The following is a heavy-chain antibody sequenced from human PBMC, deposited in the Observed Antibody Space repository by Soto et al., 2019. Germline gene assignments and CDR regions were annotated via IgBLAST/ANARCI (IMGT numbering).Heavy chain of an antibody. V-gene: IGHV4-31*03. Sequence: SETLSLTCTVSGGSISSGGYYWSWIRQHPGKGLEWIGYIYYSGSTYYNPSLKSRVTISVDTSKNQFSLKLSSVTAADTAVYYCARTDGSGSVDYWGQGTLVTVSS. CDR2: IYYSGST. CDR1: GGSISSGGYY. D-gene: IGHD3-10*01. CDR3: ARTDGSGSVDY. J-gene: IGHJ4*02.